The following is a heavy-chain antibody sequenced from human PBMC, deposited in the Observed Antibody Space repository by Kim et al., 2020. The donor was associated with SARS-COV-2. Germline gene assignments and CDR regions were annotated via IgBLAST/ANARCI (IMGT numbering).Heavy chain of an antibody. J-gene: IGHJ6*02. CDR3: APPPPALYGMDV. V-gene: IGHV3-48*03. Sequence: YVASVKGRFTISRGNAKNSVYLQMNSLSAEDMAVYYCAPPPPALYGMDVSGQGTTVTVSS.